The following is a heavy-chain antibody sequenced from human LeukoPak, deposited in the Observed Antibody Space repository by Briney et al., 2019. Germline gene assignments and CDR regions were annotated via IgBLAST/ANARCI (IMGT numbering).Heavy chain of an antibody. CDR3: ARLRDYYDDAGNRRRDTFDI. CDR2: IYPGDSDT. CDR1: GYSFTNYW. Sequence: GESLKISCKGSGYSFTNYWTGWVRQPPGKGLEWMGIIYPGDSDTRYSPSFQGQVTISADKSITTAYLQWSSLRASDTAMYYCARLRDYYDDAGNRRRDTFDIWGQGTMVTVSS. V-gene: IGHV5-51*01. J-gene: IGHJ3*02. D-gene: IGHD3-22*01.